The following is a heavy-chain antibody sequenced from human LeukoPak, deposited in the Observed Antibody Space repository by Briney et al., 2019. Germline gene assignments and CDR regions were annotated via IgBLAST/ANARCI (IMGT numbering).Heavy chain of an antibody. CDR1: GFTFSSYS. Sequence: GGSLRLSCAASGFTFSSYSMTWVRQAPGKGLEWVSSISSSSSYIYYADSVKGRFTISRDNAKNSLYLQMNSLRAEDTAVYYCAREPDYYDSSGYYYYYYGMDVWGQGTTVTVSS. CDR3: AREPDYYDSSGYYYYYYGMDV. J-gene: IGHJ6*02. V-gene: IGHV3-21*01. D-gene: IGHD3-22*01. CDR2: ISSSSSYI.